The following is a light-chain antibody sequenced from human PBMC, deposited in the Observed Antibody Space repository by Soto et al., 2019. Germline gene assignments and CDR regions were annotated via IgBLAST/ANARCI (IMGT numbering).Light chain of an antibody. CDR3: QQYNSYPWT. CDR2: HAY. V-gene: IGKV1-5*01. CDR1: QSISSW. Sequence: DIQMTQSPSTLSASVGDRVTLTCRASQSISSWLAWYQQKPGKAPKLLIYHAYSLESGVPSRFSGSESGTEFTLTITSLQPDDFAPYYCQQYNSYPWTFGQGTKVDIK. J-gene: IGKJ1*01.